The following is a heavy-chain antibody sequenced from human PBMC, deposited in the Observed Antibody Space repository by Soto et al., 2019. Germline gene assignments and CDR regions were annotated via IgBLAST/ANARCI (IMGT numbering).Heavy chain of an antibody. J-gene: IGHJ4*02. CDR3: AAYYVGNIIQDY. V-gene: IGHV4-34*01. CDR2: IPPGGSL. CDR1: GGSFSSHS. Sequence: PSETLSLTCAMYGGSFSSHSISWVRQPPGKELEWIGEIPPGGSLNYNPSHKSRVTKSGDMSTNQFSLELNSLTAADTAFYYCAAYYVGNIIQDYRGQGTPVTVSS. D-gene: IGHD1-26*01.